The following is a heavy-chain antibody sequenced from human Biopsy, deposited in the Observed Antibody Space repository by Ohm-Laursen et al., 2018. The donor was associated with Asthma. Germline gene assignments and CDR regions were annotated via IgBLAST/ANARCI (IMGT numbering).Heavy chain of an antibody. CDR2: LIPVLGTP. Sequence: SVKVSCKASGDSFSNYAISWVRQAPGQGLEWMGGLIPVLGTPDHAQMFEGRVTITADESTSTAYMELSSLSSEDTAVYYCAKDLVHDPWHSSSWPNYYYYGIDVWGQGTTVTVSS. V-gene: IGHV1-69*13. J-gene: IGHJ6*02. D-gene: IGHD6-13*01. CDR1: GDSFSNYA. CDR3: AKDLVHDPWHSSSWPNYYYYGIDV.